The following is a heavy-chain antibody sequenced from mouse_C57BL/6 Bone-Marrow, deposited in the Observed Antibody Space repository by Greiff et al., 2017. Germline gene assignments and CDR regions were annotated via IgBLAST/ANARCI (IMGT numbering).Heavy chain of an antibody. CDR3: ARMGGSRRAGFAY. D-gene: IGHD1-1*01. V-gene: IGHV1-61*01. Sequence: VQLQQPGAELVRPGSSVKLSCKASGYTFTSYWMDWVKQRPGQGLEWIGNIYPSDSETHYNQKFKDKATLTVDKSSSTAYMQLSSLTSEDSAVYYCARMGGSRRAGFAYWGQGTLVTVSA. CDR1: GYTFTSYW. CDR2: IYPSDSET. J-gene: IGHJ3*01.